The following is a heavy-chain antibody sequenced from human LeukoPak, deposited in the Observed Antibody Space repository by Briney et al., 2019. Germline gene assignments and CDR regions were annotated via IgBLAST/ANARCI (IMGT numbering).Heavy chain of an antibody. CDR3: ARQDIWFGELVV. D-gene: IGHD3-10*01. J-gene: IGHJ6*02. CDR2: ISDSGST. V-gene: IGHV4-39*01. CDR1: GGSISRSSYY. Sequence: SETLSLTCIVSGGSISRSSYYWGWLRQPPGKGLEWIGTISDSGSTYYSPSLKSRVTISVDTSKNQFSLKLRFVTAADTAVYYCARQDIWFGELVVWGQGNTVTVSS.